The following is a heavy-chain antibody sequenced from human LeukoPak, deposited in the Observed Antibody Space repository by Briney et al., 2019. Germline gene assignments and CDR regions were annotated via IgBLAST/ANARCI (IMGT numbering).Heavy chain of an antibody. V-gene: IGHV4-59*11. J-gene: IGHJ4*02. CDR1: GGSISSHY. D-gene: IGHD3-9*01. CDR2: IYYSGNT. CDR3: ARSEGWLRPYYFDY. Sequence: SETLSLTCTVSGGSISSHYWSWIRQPPGKGLEWIGYIYYSGNTNYNPSLKSRVTISVDTSKTLFSLKLNSVTAADTAVYYCARSEGWLRPYYFDYWGQGTLVTVSS.